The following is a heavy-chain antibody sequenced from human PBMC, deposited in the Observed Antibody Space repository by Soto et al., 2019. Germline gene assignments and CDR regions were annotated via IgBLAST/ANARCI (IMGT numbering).Heavy chain of an antibody. J-gene: IGHJ4*02. Sequence: QVTLKESGPVLVKPTETLTLTCTVSGFSLSNARMGVSWTRQPPGKALEWLAHIFSNDEKSYSTSLKSRLTISKDTSKSQVVLTMTNMDPVDTATYYCARTYSYGYSVDYWGQGTLVTVSS. V-gene: IGHV2-26*01. CDR1: GFSLSNARMG. D-gene: IGHD5-18*01. CDR2: IFSNDEK. CDR3: ARTYSYGYSVDY.